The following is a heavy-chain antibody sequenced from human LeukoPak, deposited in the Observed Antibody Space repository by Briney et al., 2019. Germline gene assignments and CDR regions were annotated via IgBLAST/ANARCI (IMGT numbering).Heavy chain of an antibody. Sequence: SETLSLTCTVSGGSISNYYWSWIRQSPGKGLEWIGYIYYTGNTNYNPSLESRVIISVDTSKNQFSLKLSSVTAADTAVYYCARVIGDTAINWFDPWGQGTLVTVSS. CDR1: GGSISNYY. CDR3: ARVIGDTAINWFDP. D-gene: IGHD5-18*01. V-gene: IGHV4-59*08. J-gene: IGHJ5*02. CDR2: IYYTGNT.